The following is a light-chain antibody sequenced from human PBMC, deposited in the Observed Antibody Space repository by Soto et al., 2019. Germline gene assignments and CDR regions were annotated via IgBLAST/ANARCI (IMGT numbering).Light chain of an antibody. Sequence: QSVLTLPPSVSAAPGQKVTISCSGSSSNIGNNYVSWYQQVPGTAPKLLIYDNNKRPSGIPDRFSGSKSGTSATLGITGLQTGDEADYYCGTWDSSLSAYVFGTGTKVTV. CDR2: DNN. CDR3: GTWDSSLSAYV. CDR1: SSNIGNNY. V-gene: IGLV1-51*01. J-gene: IGLJ1*01.